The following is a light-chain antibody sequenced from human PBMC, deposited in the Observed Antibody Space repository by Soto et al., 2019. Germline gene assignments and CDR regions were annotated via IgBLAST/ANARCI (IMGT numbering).Light chain of an antibody. CDR2: DVS. CDR1: SSDVGGYNY. J-gene: IGLJ1*01. V-gene: IGLV2-14*01. Sequence: QSVLTQPASVSGFPVQSSTISSTGTSSDVGGYNYVSWYQQHPGKAPKLMIYDVSNRPSGVSNRFSGSKSGNTASLTISGLQAEDEADYYCSSYTSSSTFYVFGTGTKVIVL. CDR3: SSYTSSSTFYV.